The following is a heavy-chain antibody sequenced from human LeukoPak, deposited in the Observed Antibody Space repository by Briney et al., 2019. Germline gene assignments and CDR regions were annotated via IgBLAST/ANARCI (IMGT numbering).Heavy chain of an antibody. CDR3: ARVPVPGGNAEYYHGMDV. J-gene: IGHJ6*02. Sequence: SETLSLTCTVSGGSISSYYWSWIRQPAGKVLEWIGRIYTSGSTNYNPSLKSRVTMSVDTSKNQFSLKLSSVTAADTAVYYCARVPVPGGNAEYYHGMDVWGQGTTVTVSS. D-gene: IGHD2-15*01. V-gene: IGHV4-4*07. CDR1: GGSISSYY. CDR2: IYTSGST.